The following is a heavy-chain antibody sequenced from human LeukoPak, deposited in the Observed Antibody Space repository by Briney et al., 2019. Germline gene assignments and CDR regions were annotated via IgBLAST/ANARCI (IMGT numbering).Heavy chain of an antibody. Sequence: SETLSLTCTVSGGSISSYHWSWIRQPAGKGLEWIGRMYTSGSTNYNPSLKSRVTISVDTSKNQFSLKLSSVTAADTAVYYCAREKAVYYYYYYYMDVWGKGTTVTISS. V-gene: IGHV4-4*07. J-gene: IGHJ6*03. CDR2: MYTSGST. CDR3: AREKAVYYYYYYYMDV. CDR1: GGSISSYH.